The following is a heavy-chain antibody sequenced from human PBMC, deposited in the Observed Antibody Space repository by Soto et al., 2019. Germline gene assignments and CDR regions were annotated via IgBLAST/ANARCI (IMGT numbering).Heavy chain of an antibody. CDR1: GFTFNNYA. CDR3: AKDESRYCGGDCYSDY. CDR2: ITGSGVST. Sequence: GSLKISCAASGFTFNNYAMSWVRQAPGKGLEWVSAITGSGVSTYYADSVKGRFTISRDNSKNTLYLQMNSLRAEDTAVYYCAKDESRYCGGDCYSDYCGQGTLVTVSS. V-gene: IGHV3-23*01. D-gene: IGHD2-21*02. J-gene: IGHJ4*02.